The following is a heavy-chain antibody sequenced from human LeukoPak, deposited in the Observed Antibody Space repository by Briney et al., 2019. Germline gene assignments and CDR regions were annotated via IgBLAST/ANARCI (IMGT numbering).Heavy chain of an antibody. J-gene: IGHJ5*02. Sequence: GGSLRLSCAASGFTFSSYAMSWVRQAPGKGLEWVSAISGSGGSTYYADSVKGRFTISRDNPKNTLYLQMNSLRAEDTAVYYCAKVPSYGSGSYSHWFDPWGQGTLVTVSS. CDR3: AKVPSYGSGSYSHWFDP. D-gene: IGHD3-10*01. V-gene: IGHV3-23*01. CDR2: ISGSGGST. CDR1: GFTFSSYA.